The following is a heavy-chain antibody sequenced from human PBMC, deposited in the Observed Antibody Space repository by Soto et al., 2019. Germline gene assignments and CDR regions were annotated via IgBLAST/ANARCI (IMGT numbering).Heavy chain of an antibody. V-gene: IGHV4-34*01. Sequence: SETLSLTCAVYGGSFGGYYWSWIRQPPGKGLEWIGEINHSGSTNYNPSLKSRVTISVDTSKNQFSLKLSSVTAADTAVYYCARGRRNTAMGGYYYYGMDVWGQGTTVTVSS. CDR2: INHSGST. J-gene: IGHJ6*02. CDR3: ARGRRNTAMGGYYYYGMDV. CDR1: GGSFGGYY. D-gene: IGHD5-18*01.